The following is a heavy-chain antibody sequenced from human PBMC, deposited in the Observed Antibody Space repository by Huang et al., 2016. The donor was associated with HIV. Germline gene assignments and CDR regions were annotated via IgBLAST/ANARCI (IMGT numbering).Heavy chain of an antibody. J-gene: IGHJ5*02. CDR3: ARSGGAYSDNWFDR. Sequence: QGQLVQSGAEEKKPGASVKVSCKASGYPFSNYYIHWVRQAPGLGLGGMGKSNPGDSSKTYAQKFRGKVTMTRDTSTSTVYMELSSLTTHDTAVYYCARSGGAYSDNWFDRWGQGALVTVSS. CDR1: GYPFSNYY. V-gene: IGHV1-46*01. CDR2: SNPGDSSK. D-gene: IGHD2-21*01.